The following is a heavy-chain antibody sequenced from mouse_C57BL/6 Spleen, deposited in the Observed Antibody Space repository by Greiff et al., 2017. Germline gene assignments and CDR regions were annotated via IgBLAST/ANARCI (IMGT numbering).Heavy chain of an antibody. Sequence: QVQLQQSGAELVRPGASVTLSCKASGYTFTDYEMHWVKQTPVHGLEWIGAIDPETGGTAYNQKFKGKAILTADKSSSTAYMELRSLTSEDSAVYYFTRYSNYYGSLDYWGQGTTLTVSS. V-gene: IGHV1-15*01. CDR1: GYTFTDYE. J-gene: IGHJ2*01. CDR2: IDPETGGT. D-gene: IGHD1-1*01. CDR3: TRYSNYYGSLDY.